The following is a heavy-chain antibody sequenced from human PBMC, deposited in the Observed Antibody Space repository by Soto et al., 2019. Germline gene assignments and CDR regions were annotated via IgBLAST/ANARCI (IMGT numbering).Heavy chain of an antibody. V-gene: IGHV3-30-3*01. Sequence: QVQLVESGGGVVQPGRSLRLSCAASGFTFITHAMHWVRQAPGKGLECVAIVYFDGSNKYYADSVKGRFTISRDTSKNTLYLQMSGLTPEDTAFYYCARDQTGITTAGGGRIDHWGQGTLVTVSS. CDR2: VYFDGSNK. J-gene: IGHJ4*02. D-gene: IGHD6-13*01. CDR1: GFTFITHA. CDR3: ARDQTGITTAGGGRIDH.